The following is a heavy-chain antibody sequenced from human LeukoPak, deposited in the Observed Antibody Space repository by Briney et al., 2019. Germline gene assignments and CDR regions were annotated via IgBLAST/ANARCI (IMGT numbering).Heavy chain of an antibody. J-gene: IGHJ3*02. CDR3: ARIVLSVVVPAAIDGDAFDI. D-gene: IGHD2-2*02. V-gene: IGHV4-39*01. CDR1: GGSISSSSYY. Sequence: SETLSLTCTVSGGSISSSSYYWGWIRQPPGKGLEWIGSIYYSGSTYYNPSLKSRVTISVDTSKNQFSLKLSSVTAADTAVYYCARIVLSVVVPAAIDGDAFDIWGQGTMVTVSS. CDR2: IYYSGST.